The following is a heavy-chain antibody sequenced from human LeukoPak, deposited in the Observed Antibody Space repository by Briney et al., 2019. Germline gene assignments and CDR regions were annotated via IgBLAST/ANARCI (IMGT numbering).Heavy chain of an antibody. Sequence: GGSLRLSCAASGFTFSSYSMNCVRQAPGKGLEWVSSISSSSSYIYYADSVKGRFTISRDNSKNTLYLHMNSLRAEDTAEYYCAKRVSGTRFYWGQGTLVTVSS. J-gene: IGHJ1*01. CDR1: GFTFSSYS. V-gene: IGHV3-21*04. D-gene: IGHD1-1*01. CDR3: AKRVSGTRFY. CDR2: ISSSSSYI.